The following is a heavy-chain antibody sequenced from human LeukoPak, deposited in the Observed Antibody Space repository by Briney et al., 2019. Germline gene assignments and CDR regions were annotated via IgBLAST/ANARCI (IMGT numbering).Heavy chain of an antibody. V-gene: IGHV4-30-4*01. CDR3: ASMVAAARRGYYGMDV. CDR1: GGSISSGDYY. CDR2: IYYSGST. D-gene: IGHD6-13*01. J-gene: IGHJ6*02. Sequence: SETLSLTCTVSGGSISSGDYYWSWIRQPPGKGLEWIGYIYYSGSTYYNPSLKSRVTISVDTSKNQFSLKLSSVTAADTAVYYCASMVAAARRGYYGMDVWGQGTTVTVSS.